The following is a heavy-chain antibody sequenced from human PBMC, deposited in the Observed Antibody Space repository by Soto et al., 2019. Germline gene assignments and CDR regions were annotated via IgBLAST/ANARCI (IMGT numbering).Heavy chain of an antibody. J-gene: IGHJ5*02. CDR3: AREYQPTNWFDP. CDR2: IYHSGST. Sequence: LSLTCAVSGGSISSGGYSWSWIRQPPGKGLEWIGYIYHSGSTYYNPSLKSRVTISVDRSKNQFSLKLSSVTAADTAVYYCAREYQPTNWFDPWGQGTLVTVSS. CDR1: GGSISSGGYS. D-gene: IGHD2-2*01. V-gene: IGHV4-30-2*01.